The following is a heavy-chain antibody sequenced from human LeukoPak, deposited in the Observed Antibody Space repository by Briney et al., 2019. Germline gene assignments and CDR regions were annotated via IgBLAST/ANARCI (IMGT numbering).Heavy chain of an antibody. Sequence: GASVKVSCKASGYTFTSYYMHWVRQAPGQGPEWMGIINPSGGSTSYAQKFQGRVTMTRDTSTSTVYMELSSLRSEDTAVYYCARDLRLRFLEWLSPNDAFDIWGQGTMVTVSS. CDR3: ARDLRLRFLEWLSPNDAFDI. J-gene: IGHJ3*02. CDR1: GYTFTSYY. D-gene: IGHD3-3*01. V-gene: IGHV1-46*03. CDR2: INPSGGST.